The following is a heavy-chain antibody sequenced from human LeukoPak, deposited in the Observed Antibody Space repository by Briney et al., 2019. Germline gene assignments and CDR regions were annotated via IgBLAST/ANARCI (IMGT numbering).Heavy chain of an antibody. CDR3: ARGAVNRYNWNDDNYYYYYMDV. D-gene: IGHD1-1*01. J-gene: IGHJ6*03. CDR2: ISGYNGYT. V-gene: IGHV1-18*01. CDR1: GYTFPRYG. Sequence: GASVKVSRKASGYTFPRYGISWVRQAPGQGLEWMGWISGYNGYTKYAQKFQGRVTMTTDTSTSTAYMELRSLRSDDTAVYYCARGAVNRYNWNDDNYYYYYMDVWGKGTTVTISS.